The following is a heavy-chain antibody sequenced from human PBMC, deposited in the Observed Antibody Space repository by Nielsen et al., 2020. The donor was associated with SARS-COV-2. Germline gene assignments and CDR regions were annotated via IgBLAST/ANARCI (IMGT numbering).Heavy chain of an antibody. J-gene: IGHJ6*02. CDR2: INWNGCAT. CDR3: ARVVDPLFYYYYGMDV. V-gene: IGHV3-20*01. D-gene: IGHD2-2*01. Sequence: GESLKISCAASGFSFDDYGMSWVRQAPGKGLEWVSGINWNGCATGYADSVKGRFTISRDNAKNSLYLQMNSLRAEDTALYHCARVVDPLFYYYYGMDVWGQGTTVTVSS. CDR1: GFSFDDYG.